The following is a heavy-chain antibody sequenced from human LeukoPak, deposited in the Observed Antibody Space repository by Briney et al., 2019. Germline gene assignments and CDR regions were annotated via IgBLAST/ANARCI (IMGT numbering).Heavy chain of an antibody. CDR3: ARDTKDCSGGSCYRKFDY. V-gene: IGHV3-21*01. Sequence: PGGSLRLSCAASGFTFSSYSMNWVRQAPGKGLEWVSAISSSSSYKYYADSVKGRFTITSNNANKSLYLQINILRDDDTAVYYCARDTKDCSGGSCYRKFDYWGQGTLVTVSS. CDR1: GFTFSSYS. CDR2: ISSSSSYK. D-gene: IGHD2-15*01. J-gene: IGHJ4*02.